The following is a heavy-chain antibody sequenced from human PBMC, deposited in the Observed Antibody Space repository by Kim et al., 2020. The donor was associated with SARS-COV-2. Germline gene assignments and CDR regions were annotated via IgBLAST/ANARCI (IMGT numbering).Heavy chain of an antibody. Sequence: GGSLRLSCAASGFTFSRYWMSWVRQAPGKGLEWVANIKQDGSEKYYVDSVKGRFTISRDNAKNSLYLQMNSLRAEDTAVYYCAREEGSGSAWRYYYYYM. CDR1: GFTFSRYW. CDR2: IKQDGSEK. D-gene: IGHD3-10*01. CDR3: AREEGSGSAWRYYYYYM. J-gene: IGHJ6*03. V-gene: IGHV3-7*01.